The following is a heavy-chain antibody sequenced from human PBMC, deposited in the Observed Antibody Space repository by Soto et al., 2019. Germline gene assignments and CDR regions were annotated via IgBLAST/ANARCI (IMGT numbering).Heavy chain of an antibody. D-gene: IGHD3-10*01. V-gene: IGHV5-51*01. CDR1: GNSFSSYW. J-gene: IGHJ6*02. Sequence: XESLKLSRKSSGNSFSSYWIGLVLQMPGKGLEWMGIIDPSDSDTRYSPSFQGQVTISADKSISTAYLQWSSLKASDTAMYYCAARVGSSPLYYYGVDVWGHGTTVTVSS. CDR3: AARVGSSPLYYYGVDV. CDR2: IDPSDSDT.